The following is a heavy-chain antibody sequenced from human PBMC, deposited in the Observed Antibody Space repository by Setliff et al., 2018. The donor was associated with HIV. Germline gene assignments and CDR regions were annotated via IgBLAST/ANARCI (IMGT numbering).Heavy chain of an antibody. D-gene: IGHD5-12*01. V-gene: IGHV3-7*03. CDR3: ARVGYSGWPLED. CDR2: IKKDGSDK. Sequence: GGSLRLSCAASGFTFSNSWMTWVRQAPGKGLEWVANIKKDGSDKFYVDSVKGRFAISRDNAKNSLNLEMNSLRAEDTAVYYCARVGYSGWPLEDWGQGTLVTVSS. CDR1: GFTFSNSW. J-gene: IGHJ4*02.